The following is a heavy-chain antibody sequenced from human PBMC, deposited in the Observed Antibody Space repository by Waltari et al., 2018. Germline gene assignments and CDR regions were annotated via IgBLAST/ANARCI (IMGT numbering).Heavy chain of an antibody. D-gene: IGHD4-17*01. J-gene: IGHJ4*02. CDR3: ARDDYGDHYFDY. Sequence: QVQLQESGPGLVKPSETLSLTCTVSGGSISSYYWSWIRQPPGKGLEWIGYIYYSGSTNYNPSLKSRVTISVDTSKNQFSLKLSSVTAADTAVYYCARDDYGDHYFDYWGQGTLVIVSS. CDR1: GGSISSYY. CDR2: IYYSGST. V-gene: IGHV4-59*01.